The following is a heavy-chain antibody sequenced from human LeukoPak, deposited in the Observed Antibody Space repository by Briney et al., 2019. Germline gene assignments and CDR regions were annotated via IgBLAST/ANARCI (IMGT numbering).Heavy chain of an antibody. J-gene: IGHJ1*01. CDR1: GCSISSYY. CDR2: IHTSGST. CDR3: AIDGYSSSWYQVYFQH. D-gene: IGHD6-13*01. Sequence: SETLSLTCTVSGCSISSYYWSWIRQPAGKGLEWIGRIHTSGSTNYNPSLKSRVTMSVDTSKNQFSLKLSSVTAADTAVYYCAIDGYSSSWYQVYFQHWGQGTLVTVSS. V-gene: IGHV4-4*07.